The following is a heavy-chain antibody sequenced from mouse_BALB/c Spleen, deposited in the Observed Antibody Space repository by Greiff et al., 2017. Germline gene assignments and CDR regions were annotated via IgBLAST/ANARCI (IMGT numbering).Heavy chain of an antibody. Sequence: DLVKPGASVKLSCKASGYTFTSYWINWIKQRPGQGLEWIGRIAPGSGSTYYNEMFKGKATLTVDTSSSTAYIQLSSLSSEDSAVYVCARAVVAIDYWGQGTTLTVSS. J-gene: IGHJ2*01. V-gene: IGHV1S41*01. D-gene: IGHD1-1*01. CDR3: ARAVVAIDY. CDR2: IAPGSGST. CDR1: GYTFTSYW.